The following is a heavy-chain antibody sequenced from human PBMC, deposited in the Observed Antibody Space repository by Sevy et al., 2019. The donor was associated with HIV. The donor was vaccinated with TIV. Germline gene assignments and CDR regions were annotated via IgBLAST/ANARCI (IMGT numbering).Heavy chain of an antibody. D-gene: IGHD3-22*01. Sequence: GGSLRLSCVVSGITFSTSGMHWVRQAPGKGLEWVAVISYHGRDKFYADSVKGRFTISRDNSKNTLYLQMNGLRAEDTAVYYCAKGHFRDYDSSGYYSDYWGQGTLVTVSS. CDR2: ISYHGRDK. CDR1: GITFSTSG. V-gene: IGHV3-30*18. CDR3: AKGHFRDYDSSGYYSDY. J-gene: IGHJ4*02.